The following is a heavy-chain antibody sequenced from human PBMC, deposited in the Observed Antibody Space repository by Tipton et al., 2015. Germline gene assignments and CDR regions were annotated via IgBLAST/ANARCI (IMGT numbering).Heavy chain of an antibody. CDR2: HRGDDSST. V-gene: IGHV3-23*01. CDR1: GFTFRSFV. CDR3: ARDLHDYGSYGIDY. D-gene: IGHD4-17*01. Sequence: SLRLSCAASGFTFRSFVMSWVRQAPGKGLEWVSGHRGDDSSTYFADSVKGRFIISRDNFRSTLYLQMNSLRAEDTAVYYCARDLHDYGSYGIDYWGQGTLVTVSS. J-gene: IGHJ4*02.